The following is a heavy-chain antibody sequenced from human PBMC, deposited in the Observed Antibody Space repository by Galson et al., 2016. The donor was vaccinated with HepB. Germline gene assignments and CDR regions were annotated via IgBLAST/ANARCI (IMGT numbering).Heavy chain of an antibody. D-gene: IGHD5-12*01. J-gene: IGHJ4*02. V-gene: IGHV3-30-3*01. CDR2: ISYDGSNK. Sequence: SLRLSCAASGFTFRSYAMHWVRQAPGKGLEWVAVISYDGSNKYYADSVKGRLTISRDNSKNTLYLQMTSLRTEDTAVYYCASRGAQWLVTADSWGQGTLVVVSS. CDR1: GFTFRSYA. CDR3: ASRGAQWLVTADS.